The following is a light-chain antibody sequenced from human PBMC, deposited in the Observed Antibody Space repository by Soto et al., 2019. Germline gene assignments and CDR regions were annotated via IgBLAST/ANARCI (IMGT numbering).Light chain of an antibody. Sequence: DIQMTQSPSSLSASVGDRVTITYRATQSISTYLNWYQQVPGKAPNLLIYGASSLQSGVPSRFSGSGSGTDFTLTISSLQPEDFAVYYCQESYSSPPQYAFGQGTKVEIK. CDR2: GAS. CDR1: QSISTY. V-gene: IGKV1-39*01. J-gene: IGKJ2*01. CDR3: QESYSSPPQYA.